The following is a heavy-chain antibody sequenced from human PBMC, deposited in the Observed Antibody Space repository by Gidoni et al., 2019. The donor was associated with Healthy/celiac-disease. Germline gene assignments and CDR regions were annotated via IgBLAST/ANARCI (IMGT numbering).Heavy chain of an antibody. V-gene: IGHV3-23*01. Sequence: EVQLLESGGGLVQPGGSLRLSCAASGFTFSSYARRWVRQAPGQGLEWVSAISGSGGSTYYADSVKGRFTISRDNSKNTLYLQMNSLRAEDTAVYYCAKGPPSLRWQSGYYFDYWGQGTLVTVSS. CDR3: AKGPPSLRWQSGYYFDY. J-gene: IGHJ4*02. CDR2: ISGSGGST. CDR1: GFTFSSYA. D-gene: IGHD4-17*01.